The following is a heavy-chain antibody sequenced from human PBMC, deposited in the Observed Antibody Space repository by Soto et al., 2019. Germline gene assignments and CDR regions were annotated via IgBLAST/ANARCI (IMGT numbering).Heavy chain of an antibody. CDR3: ARDRGVIPYYFDY. D-gene: IGHD3-10*01. J-gene: IGHJ4*02. V-gene: IGHV4-61*01. CDR1: GGSVSSGSYY. CDR2: IYYSGST. Sequence: KPSETLSLTCTVSGGSVSSGSYYWSWIRQPPGKGLEWIGYIYYSGSTNYNPSLKSRVTISVDTSKNQFSLKLSSVTAADTAVYYCARDRGVIPYYFDYWGQGTLVTSPQ.